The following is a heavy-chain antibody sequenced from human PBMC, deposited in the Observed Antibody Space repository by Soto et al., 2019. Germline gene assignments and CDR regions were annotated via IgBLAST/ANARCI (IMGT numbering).Heavy chain of an antibody. J-gene: IGHJ4*02. V-gene: IGHV1-18*01. CDR3: ARDPPHYYDKGPDY. CDR1: GYTFTSYG. Sequence: ASVKVFCKASGYTFTSYGISWVRQAPGQGLEWMGWISAYNGNTNYAQKLQGRVTMTTDTSTSTAYMELRSLRSDDTAVYYCARDPPHYYDKGPDYWGQGTLVTVSS. CDR2: ISAYNGNT. D-gene: IGHD3-22*01.